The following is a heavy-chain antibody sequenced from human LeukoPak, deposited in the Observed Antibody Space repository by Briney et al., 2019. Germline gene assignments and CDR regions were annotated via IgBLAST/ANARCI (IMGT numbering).Heavy chain of an antibody. J-gene: IGHJ5*02. CDR2: ISGSGGNT. Sequence: PGGSLRLSCAASGFTFSSYAMSWVRRAPGKGLEWVSSISGSGGNTYYAQSVEGRFSISRDNSKNTLNLQMDSLRADDTALYFCAKDPWNTAVANTNGWFDPWGQGTLVTVSS. V-gene: IGHV3-23*01. CDR1: GFTFSSYA. D-gene: IGHD1/OR15-1a*01. CDR3: AKDPWNTAVANTNGWFDP.